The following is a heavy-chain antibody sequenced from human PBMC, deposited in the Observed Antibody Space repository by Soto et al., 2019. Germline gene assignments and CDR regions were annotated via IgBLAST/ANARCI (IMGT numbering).Heavy chain of an antibody. Sequence: QVQLQESGPGLVKPSETLSLTCTVSGGSIDSYYWSWIRRSAGKGLEWIGRIYSSGSTNYNPSLNSRVTMSVDTSKNQFSLRLSSVTAADTAVYYCARDRGDYGSADYWGQGTLVTVSS. J-gene: IGHJ4*02. CDR2: IYSSGST. CDR3: ARDRGDYGSADY. D-gene: IGHD3-10*01. V-gene: IGHV4-4*07. CDR1: GGSIDSYY.